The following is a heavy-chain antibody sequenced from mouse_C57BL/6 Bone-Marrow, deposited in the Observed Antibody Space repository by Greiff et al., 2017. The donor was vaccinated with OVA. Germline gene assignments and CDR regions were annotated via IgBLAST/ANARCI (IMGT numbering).Heavy chain of an antibody. V-gene: IGHV1-19*01. J-gene: IGHJ2*01. D-gene: IGHD1-1*01. CDR1: GYTFTDYY. Sequence: VQLQQSGPVLVKPGASVKMSCKASGYTFTDYYMNWVKQSHGKRLEWIGVINPSNGGTSYNQKFKGKATLTVDKSSSTAYMELNSLTSEDSAVDYCARYYYGCDYWGQGTTLTVSS. CDR3: ARYYYGCDY. CDR2: INPSNGGT.